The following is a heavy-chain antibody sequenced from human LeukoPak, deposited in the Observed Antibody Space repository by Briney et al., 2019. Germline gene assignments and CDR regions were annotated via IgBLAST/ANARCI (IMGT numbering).Heavy chain of an antibody. CDR1: GGSISGYY. D-gene: IGHD1-26*01. V-gene: IGHV4-59*01. Sequence: PSETLSLTCTVSGGSISGYYWTWIRQPPGKGLEWIGYIYHSGSTNYNPSLKSRVTISVDTSKNHFSLKLSSVTAADTAVYYCASRKWETADFDYWGQGTLVTVSS. CDR2: IYHSGST. CDR3: ASRKWETADFDY. J-gene: IGHJ4*02.